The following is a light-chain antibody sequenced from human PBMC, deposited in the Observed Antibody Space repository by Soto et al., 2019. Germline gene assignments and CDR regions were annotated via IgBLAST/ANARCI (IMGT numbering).Light chain of an antibody. V-gene: IGLV2-14*03. CDR2: EVR. CDR3: SSYTTSSTFV. J-gene: IGLJ1*01. CDR1: SSDVGSCNC. Sequence: QSALTQPASVSGSPGQSITISCTGTSSDVGSCNCVSWFQQHPGKAPKLLIYEVRNRPSGVSDHFSGSKSGSTASLTISGLQAEDEADYYCSSYTTSSTFVFGTGTKVTVL.